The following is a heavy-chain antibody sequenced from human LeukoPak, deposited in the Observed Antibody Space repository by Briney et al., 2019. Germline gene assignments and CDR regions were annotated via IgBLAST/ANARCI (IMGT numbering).Heavy chain of an antibody. Sequence: ASVKLSCKVSGYTLTELSMHRVRQAPGQGLEWMGGFDPEDGETIYEQKFQGRVTMTEDTSTDTAYMELSSLRSEDTAVYYCARDRFPFLEWLGSTSLGDYYFDYWGQGTLVTVSS. CDR3: ARDRFPFLEWLGSTSLGDYYFDY. V-gene: IGHV1-24*01. J-gene: IGHJ4*02. D-gene: IGHD3-3*02. CDR1: GYTLTELS. CDR2: FDPEDGET.